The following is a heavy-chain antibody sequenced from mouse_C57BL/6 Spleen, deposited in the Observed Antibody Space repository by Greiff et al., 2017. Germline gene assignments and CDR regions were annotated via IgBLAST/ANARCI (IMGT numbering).Heavy chain of an antibody. Sequence: QVQLQQSGPGLVQPSQCLSITCTASGFSLTSYGVHWVRQSPGKGLEWLGVIWRGGSTDYNAAFMSRLSIIKDNSNSQVFFKMNSLQTDDTAICYCASQYGSTHFDVWGTGTTVTVSS. CDR2: IWRGGST. D-gene: IGHD1-1*01. V-gene: IGHV2-5*01. CDR3: ASQYGSTHFDV. CDR1: GFSLTSYG. J-gene: IGHJ1*03.